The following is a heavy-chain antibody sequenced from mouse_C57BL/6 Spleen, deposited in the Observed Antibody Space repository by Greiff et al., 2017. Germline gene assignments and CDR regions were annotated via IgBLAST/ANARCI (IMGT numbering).Heavy chain of an antibody. Sequence: VQLKESGPGLVKPSQSLSLTCSVTGYSITSGYYWNWIRQFPGNKLEWMGYISYDGSNNYNPSLKNRISITRDTSKNQFFLKLNSVTTEDTATYYCARAGDYDVYFDYWGQGTTLTVSS. CDR1: GYSITSGYY. V-gene: IGHV3-6*01. CDR3: ARAGDYDVYFDY. CDR2: ISYDGSN. D-gene: IGHD2-4*01. J-gene: IGHJ2*01.